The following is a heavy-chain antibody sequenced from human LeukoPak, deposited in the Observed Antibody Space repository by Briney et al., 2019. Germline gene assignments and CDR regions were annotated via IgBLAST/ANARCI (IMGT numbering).Heavy chain of an antibody. D-gene: IGHD3-22*01. J-gene: IGHJ5*02. CDR3: ARRSNSSGSYFVFDP. CDR1: GYSFTSYW. CDR2: IYPGDSDT. Sequence: GESLKISCKGSGYSFTSYWIGWVRQMPGKGLEWMGIIYPGDSDTRYSPSFQGQVTISADKSISTAYLQWSSLKASDTAMYYCARRSNSSGSYFVFDPWGQGTLVTVSS. V-gene: IGHV5-51*01.